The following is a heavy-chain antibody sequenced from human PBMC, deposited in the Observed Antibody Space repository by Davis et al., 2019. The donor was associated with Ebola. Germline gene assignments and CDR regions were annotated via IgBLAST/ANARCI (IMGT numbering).Heavy chain of an antibody. CDR3: ARVPYSYGSFDY. V-gene: IGHV3-23*01. D-gene: IGHD5-18*01. J-gene: IGHJ4*02. Sequence: PGGSLRLSCAASGFTFSSYAMSWVRQAPGKGLEWVSAISGSGGSTYYADSVKGRFTISRDNAKNTLYLQMNSLRAEDTAVYYCARVPYSYGSFDYWGQGTLVTVSS. CDR2: ISGSGGST. CDR1: GFTFSSYA.